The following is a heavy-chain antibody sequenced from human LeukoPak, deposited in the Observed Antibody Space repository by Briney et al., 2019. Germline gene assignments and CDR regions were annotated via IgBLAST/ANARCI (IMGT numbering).Heavy chain of an antibody. J-gene: IGHJ4*02. Sequence: PGGSLRLSCAASGFTFSSYAMSWVRQAPGKGLEWVANINQDGSETYYVDSVKGRFTISRDNARNSLYLQVNSLRAEDTAVYYCARDRVWTVLYWGQGTLVTVSS. CDR2: INQDGSET. CDR3: ARDRVWTVLY. V-gene: IGHV3-7*01. D-gene: IGHD6-13*01. CDR1: GFTFSSYA.